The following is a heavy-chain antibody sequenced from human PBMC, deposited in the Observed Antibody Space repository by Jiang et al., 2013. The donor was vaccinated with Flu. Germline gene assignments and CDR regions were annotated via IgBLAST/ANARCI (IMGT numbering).Heavy chain of an antibody. Sequence: GPGLVKPSQTLSLTCNVSGGSITSGSYYWTWIRQPAGKGLEWIGRIYTSGSSIYNPSFKSRVTLSLDTSKNHFSLKLSSVTASDTAVYYCATARHGDFDSLDIWGQGTRVTVS. J-gene: IGHJ3*02. CDR2: IYTSGSS. CDR1: GGSITSGSYY. CDR3: ATARHGDFDSLDI. D-gene: IGHD4-17*01. V-gene: IGHV4-61*02.